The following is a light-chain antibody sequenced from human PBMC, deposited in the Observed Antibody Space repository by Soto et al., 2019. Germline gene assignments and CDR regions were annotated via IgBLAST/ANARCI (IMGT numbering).Light chain of an antibody. CDR1: SSNIGAGHD. CDR2: GNG. CDR3: TSYAGTTYV. Sequence: QSVLTQPPSVSGAPGQRVTISCTGSSSNIGAGHDVHWYQHLPGTAPKLLIYGNGNRPSGIPDRFSGSKSGTSASLAITGLQAEDEADYYCTSYAGTTYVFGTGTKVTVL. J-gene: IGLJ1*01. V-gene: IGLV1-40*01.